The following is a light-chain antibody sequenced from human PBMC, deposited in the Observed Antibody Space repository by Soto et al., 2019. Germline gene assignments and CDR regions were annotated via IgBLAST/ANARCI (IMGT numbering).Light chain of an antibody. CDR2: WAS. V-gene: IGKV4-1*01. CDR1: QSVLYSSNNKNY. Sequence: IVMTQSPDSLAVYLGERATINCKSSQSVLYSSNNKNYLAWYQQKPGQPPKLRIYWASTRESGVPDRFSGSGSGTDFTLTISSLQAEDVAVYYCQQYYSTPHTFGGGTKVEIK. J-gene: IGKJ4*01. CDR3: QQYYSTPHT.